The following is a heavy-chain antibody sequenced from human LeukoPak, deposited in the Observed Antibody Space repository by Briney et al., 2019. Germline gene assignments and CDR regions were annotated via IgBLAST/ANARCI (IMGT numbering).Heavy chain of an antibody. CDR3: ARHFTGHLPTISYFDY. V-gene: IGHV1-2*02. D-gene: IGHD1-14*01. J-gene: IGHJ4*02. CDR1: GYTFTSYG. CDR2: INPNGADT. Sequence: ASVKVSCKASGYTFTSYGISWVRQAPGQRLEWMGWINPNGADTNYAQKFQGRVAMISDSSISTAYMELSTLRSDDTALYYFARHFTGHLPTISYFDYWGQGTLVTVSS.